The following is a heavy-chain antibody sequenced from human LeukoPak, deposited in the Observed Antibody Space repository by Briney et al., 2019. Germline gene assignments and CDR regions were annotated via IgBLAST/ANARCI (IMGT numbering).Heavy chain of an antibody. V-gene: IGHV3-30*03. CDR3: ARVGATYYYYGMDV. J-gene: IGHJ6*02. D-gene: IGHD1-26*01. CDR2: ISYDGSNK. CDR1: GFTFSSYG. Sequence: PGGSLRLSCAASGFTFSSYGMHWVRQAPGKGLEWVAVISYDGSNKYYADSVKGRFTISRDNSKNTLYLQMNSLRAEDTAVYYCARVGATYYYYGMDVWSQGTTVTVSS.